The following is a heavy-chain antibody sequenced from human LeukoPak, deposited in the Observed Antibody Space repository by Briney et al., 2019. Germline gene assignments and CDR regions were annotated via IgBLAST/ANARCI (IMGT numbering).Heavy chain of an antibody. CDR3: AKELYSSSWYTWFDP. D-gene: IGHD6-13*01. Sequence: PGGSLRLSCAASGFTFDDYAMHWVRQAPGKGLERVSGISWNSGSIGYADSVKGRFTISRDNAKNSLYLQMNSLRAEDTALYYCAKELYSSSWYTWFDPWGQGTLVTVSS. J-gene: IGHJ5*02. V-gene: IGHV3-9*01. CDR1: GFTFDDYA. CDR2: ISWNSGSI.